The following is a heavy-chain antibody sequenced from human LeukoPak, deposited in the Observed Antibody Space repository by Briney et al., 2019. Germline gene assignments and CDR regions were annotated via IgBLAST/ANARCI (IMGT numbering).Heavy chain of an antibody. CDR2: IFSTGST. V-gene: IGHV4-4*07. Sequence: SGTLSLTCTVSGGSISSYSWSWMRQPAGKGLEWIGRIFSTGSTNYNPSLRSRVTMSVDTSENQFSLRLSSLTAADTAVYYCARGFRAAAGAGFDYWGQGTLVTVSS. CDR3: ARGFRAAAGAGFDY. J-gene: IGHJ4*02. CDR1: GGSISSYS. D-gene: IGHD6-13*01.